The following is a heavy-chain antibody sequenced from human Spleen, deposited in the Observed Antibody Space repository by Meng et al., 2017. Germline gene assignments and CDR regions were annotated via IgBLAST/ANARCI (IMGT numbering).Heavy chain of an antibody. Sequence: GSLRLSCSVSSYSISSDYYWGWFRQPPGKGLEWIGSIYHSGTTYYSPSLKSRVTISIDTSKNQFSLKLSSVTAADTAVYYCARAWGSGRQADYWARERWSPSPQ. D-gene: IGHD3-10*01. CDR1: SYSISSDYY. CDR2: IYHSGTT. V-gene: IGHV4-38-2*02. CDR3: ARAWGSGRQADY. J-gene: IGHJ4*02.